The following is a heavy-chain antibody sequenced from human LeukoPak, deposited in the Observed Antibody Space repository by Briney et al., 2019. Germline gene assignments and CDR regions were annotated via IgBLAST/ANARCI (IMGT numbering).Heavy chain of an antibody. J-gene: IGHJ4*02. V-gene: IGHV3-9*01. Sequence: GGSLRLSCAASGFTFDDYAMHWVRQAPGKGLEWVSGISWNSGSIGYADSVKGRFTSSRDNAKNSLYLQMNSLRAEDTALYYCAKGLGHYGYRSYFDYWGQGTLVTVSS. CDR3: AKGLGHYGYRSYFDY. CDR1: GFTFDDYA. D-gene: IGHD5-18*01. CDR2: ISWNSGSI.